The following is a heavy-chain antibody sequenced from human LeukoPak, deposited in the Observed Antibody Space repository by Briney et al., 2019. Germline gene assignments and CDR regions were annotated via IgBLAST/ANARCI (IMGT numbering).Heavy chain of an antibody. V-gene: IGHV3-49*04. CDR3: TRYKGAVAYVFDI. Sequence: PGGSLRLSCNTSGFTFGDYAMSWVRQAPGKGLEWVGFIRSRLYGGTAEHAASVKGRFIISRDDFKSIAYLQMDSVKSEDTAVYYCTRYKGAVAYVFDIWGQGTMVTVSS. J-gene: IGHJ3*02. CDR2: IRSRLYGGTA. CDR1: GFTFGDYA. D-gene: IGHD6-19*01.